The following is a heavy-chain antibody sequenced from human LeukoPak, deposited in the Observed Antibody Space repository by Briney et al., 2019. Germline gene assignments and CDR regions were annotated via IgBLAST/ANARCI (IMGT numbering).Heavy chain of an antibody. CDR1: GFTFSSYG. V-gene: IGHV3-33*01. Sequence: GGSLRLSCAASGFTFSSYGMHWVRQAPGKGLERVAVIWYDGSNKYYADSVKGRFTISRDNSKNTLYLQMNSLRAEDTAVYYCARDPFTYYYGSGSSADYWGQGTLVTVSS. CDR2: IWYDGSNK. CDR3: ARDPFTYYYGSGSSADY. D-gene: IGHD3-10*01. J-gene: IGHJ4*02.